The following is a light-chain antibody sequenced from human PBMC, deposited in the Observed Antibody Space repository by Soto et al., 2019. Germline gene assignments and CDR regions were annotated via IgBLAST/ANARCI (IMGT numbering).Light chain of an antibody. CDR1: QSVRDY. V-gene: IGKV1-5*03. J-gene: IGKJ1*01. CDR3: QQFQTYV. CDR2: KAS. Sequence: DTQMTQSPSSLSASVGDRVTIACRAGQSVRDYLNWYQQKPGKAPRLLIYKASRLERWVPSRFSGGGSGTEFTLNISSLQPDDFASYYCQQFQTYVFGQGTKVDIK.